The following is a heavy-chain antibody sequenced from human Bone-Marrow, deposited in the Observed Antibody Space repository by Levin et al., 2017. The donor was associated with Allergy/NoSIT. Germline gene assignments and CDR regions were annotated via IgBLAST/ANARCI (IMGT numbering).Heavy chain of an antibody. CDR1: GGSIRSGNYY. D-gene: IGHD3-10*01. Sequence: SQTLSLPCTVSGGSIRSGNYYWRWIRQTPGKGLEWIGYIYYSGSTYYNPSLKSRLTISVDTSKNQFSLNLTSVTTADTAVYYCATGSGSYKIYFAYWGQGTLVTVSS. CDR2: IYYSGST. CDR3: ATGSGSYKIYFAY. J-gene: IGHJ4*02. V-gene: IGHV4-30-4*01.